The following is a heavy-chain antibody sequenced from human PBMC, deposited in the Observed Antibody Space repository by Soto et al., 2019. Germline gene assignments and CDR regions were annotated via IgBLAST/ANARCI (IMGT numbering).Heavy chain of an antibody. CDR3: AKGAAGHYWYFDL. Sequence: QVQLVESGGGVVQPGRSLRLSCAASGFTFSSYGMHWVRQAPGKGLEWVAVISYDGSNKYYADSVKGRFTISRDNSKNPLYLQMNSLRAEDTAVYYCAKGAAGHYWYFDLWGRGTLVTVSS. D-gene: IGHD6-13*01. J-gene: IGHJ2*01. CDR1: GFTFSSYG. V-gene: IGHV3-30*18. CDR2: ISYDGSNK.